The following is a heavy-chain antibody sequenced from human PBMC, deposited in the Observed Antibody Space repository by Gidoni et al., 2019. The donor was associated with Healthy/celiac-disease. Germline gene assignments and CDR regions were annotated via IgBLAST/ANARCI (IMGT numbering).Heavy chain of an antibody. Sequence: QVQLVQSGAEVKKPGSSVKVSCKASGGTFSSYAISWVRPAPGQGLEWMGRIIPILGIANYAQKFQGRVTITADKSTSTAYMELSSLRSEDTAVYYCASPPGGTTVTTIRDAFDIWGQGTMVTVSS. J-gene: IGHJ3*02. CDR1: GGTFSSYA. V-gene: IGHV1-69*04. D-gene: IGHD4-17*01. CDR3: ASPPGGTTVTTIRDAFDI. CDR2: IIPILGIA.